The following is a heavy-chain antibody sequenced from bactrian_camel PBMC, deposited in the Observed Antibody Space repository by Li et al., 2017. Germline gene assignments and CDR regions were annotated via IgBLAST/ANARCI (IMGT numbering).Heavy chain of an antibody. D-gene: IGHD6*01. J-gene: IGHJ6*01. Sequence: VQLVESGGDSVQAGGTLRLSCVASGHTDSIDSLITMGWLRQAPGKEREGVAVIDRDGTTAYADSVKGRFTTSKDNAKNTLYLQMNSLKTEDTAVCYCATRLTHGGSWYPPDFGYWGQGTQVTVS. CDR2: IDRDGTT. V-gene: IGHV3S53*01. CDR3: ATRLTHGGSWYPPDFGY. CDR1: GHTDSIDSLIT.